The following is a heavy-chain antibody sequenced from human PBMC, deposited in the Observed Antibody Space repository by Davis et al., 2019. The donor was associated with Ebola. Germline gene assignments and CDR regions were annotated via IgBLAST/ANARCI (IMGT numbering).Heavy chain of an antibody. V-gene: IGHV4-59*08. CDR2: IYYSGST. CDR3: ARHSHGDYSDFDY. Sequence: SETLSLTCTVSGGSISSYYWSWIRQPPGKGLEWIGYIYYSGSTNYNPSLKSRVTISVDTSKNQFSLKLSSVTAADTAVYYCARHSHGDYSDFDYWGQGTLVTVSS. D-gene: IGHD4-17*01. CDR1: GGSISSYY. J-gene: IGHJ4*02.